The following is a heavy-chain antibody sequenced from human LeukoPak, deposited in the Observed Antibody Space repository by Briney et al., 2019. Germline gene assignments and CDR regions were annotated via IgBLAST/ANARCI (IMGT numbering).Heavy chain of an antibody. V-gene: IGHV3-15*01. J-gene: IGHJ4*02. CDR3: STRRQDGW. Sequence: GVPLRLSCVGSGFTFSDAWMSWARQAPGKGVEWVGRIKSKSDGGTIGYAAPVKGRFTISRDDSRNTLYLQMNSLKTEDTAVYYCSTRRQDGWWGQGTLVTV. CDR1: GFTFSDAW. CDR2: IKSKSDGGTI. D-gene: IGHD2-15*01.